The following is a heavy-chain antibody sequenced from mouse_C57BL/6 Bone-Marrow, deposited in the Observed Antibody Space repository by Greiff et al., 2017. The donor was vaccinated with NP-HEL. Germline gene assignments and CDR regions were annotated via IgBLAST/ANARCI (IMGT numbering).Heavy chain of an antibody. J-gene: IGHJ4*01. Sequence: QVQLQQPGTELVKPGASVKLSCKASGYTFTSYWMHWVKQRPGQGLEWIGNINPSNGGTNYNEKFKSKATLTVDKSSSTAYMQLSSLTSEDSAVYDFARPLFITTVVPYAMDYWGQGTSVTVSS. CDR3: ARPLFITTVVPYAMDY. V-gene: IGHV1-53*01. CDR1: GYTFTSYW. CDR2: INPSNGGT. D-gene: IGHD1-1*01.